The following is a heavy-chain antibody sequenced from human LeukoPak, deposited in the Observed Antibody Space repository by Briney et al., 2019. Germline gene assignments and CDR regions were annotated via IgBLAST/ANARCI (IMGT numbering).Heavy chain of an antibody. Sequence: GGSLRLSCAASGFSFSSRWMSWVRQAPGKGLEWVAKTKEDGGEKYYVDSVKGRFTISRDNANNSLYLQMNSLRAEDTAVYYCARHGNYDFDYWGQGTLVTVSS. CDR3: ARHGNYDFDY. V-gene: IGHV3-7*05. D-gene: IGHD3-16*01. CDR1: GFSFSSRW. CDR2: TKEDGGEK. J-gene: IGHJ4*02.